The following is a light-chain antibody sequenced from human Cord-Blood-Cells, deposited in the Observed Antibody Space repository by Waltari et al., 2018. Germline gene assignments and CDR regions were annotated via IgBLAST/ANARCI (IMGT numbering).Light chain of an antibody. Sequence: IQLTQSPSSLSASVGDRVTITGRASQGISSYLAWYQQKPGKAPKLLIYAASTLQSGVPSRFSGSGSGTDFTLTISSLQPEDFATYYCQQLNSYPPTFGGGTKVEIK. CDR2: AAS. J-gene: IGKJ4*01. CDR3: QQLNSYPPT. CDR1: QGISSY. V-gene: IGKV1-9*01.